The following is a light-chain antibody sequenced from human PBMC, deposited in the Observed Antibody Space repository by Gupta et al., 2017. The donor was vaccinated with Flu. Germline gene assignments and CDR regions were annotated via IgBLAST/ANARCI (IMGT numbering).Light chain of an antibody. CDR2: DVT. CDR1: TNDVGGSNR. Sequence: QSAPTQPRSVSGSPGQSVTISCTGSTNDVGGSNRVSWYQQRPGKAPNLILSDVTERPSGVPVRFSASKAGNTASLTISVRKADDEADYYCSAHAGRGTWVFGTGTTVTVL. J-gene: IGLJ1*01. CDR3: SAHAGRGTWV. V-gene: IGLV2-11*01.